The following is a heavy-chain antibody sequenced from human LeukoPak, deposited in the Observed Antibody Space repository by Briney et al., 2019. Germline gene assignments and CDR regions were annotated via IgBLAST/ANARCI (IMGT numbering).Heavy chain of an antibody. Sequence: GGSLRLSCAASGFTFSSYGMHWVRQAPGKGLEWVAVIWYDGSNKYYADSVKGRFTIPRDNSKNTLYLQMNSLRAEDTAVYYCARGGIGNTDNNWFDPWGQGTLVTVSS. CDR2: IWYDGSNK. D-gene: IGHD4-23*01. J-gene: IGHJ5*02. CDR3: ARGGIGNTDNNWFDP. V-gene: IGHV3-33*01. CDR1: GFTFSSYG.